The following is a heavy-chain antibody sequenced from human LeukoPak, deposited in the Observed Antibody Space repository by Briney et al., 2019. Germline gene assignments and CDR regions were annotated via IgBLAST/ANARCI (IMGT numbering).Heavy chain of an antibody. J-gene: IGHJ4*02. D-gene: IGHD1-26*01. Sequence: GASVKVSFKTSGYTFTTTYINWVRQAPGQGLEWMGWVSAYNGKTSYAQKFQGRVTMTIDTSTTTAYMDLTSLTFDDTAVYYCARGGTYYPCIDYWGQGTLVTVSS. CDR2: VSAYNGKT. CDR3: ARGGTYYPCIDY. V-gene: IGHV1-18*01. CDR1: GYTFTTTY.